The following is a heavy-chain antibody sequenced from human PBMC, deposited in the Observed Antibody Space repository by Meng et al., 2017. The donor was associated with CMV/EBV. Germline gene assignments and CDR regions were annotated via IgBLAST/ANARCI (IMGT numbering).Heavy chain of an antibody. Sequence: SETLSLTCAVYGGSFSGYYWSWIRQPPGKGLEWIGEINHSGSTNYNPSLKSRVTISVDTSKNQFSLKLSSVTAADTAVYYCARANLYYDFWSGKRLYYYGMDVWGQGTTVTV. V-gene: IGHV4-34*01. CDR1: GGSFSGYY. J-gene: IGHJ6*02. CDR2: INHSGST. D-gene: IGHD3-3*01. CDR3: ARANLYYDFWSGKRLYYYGMDV.